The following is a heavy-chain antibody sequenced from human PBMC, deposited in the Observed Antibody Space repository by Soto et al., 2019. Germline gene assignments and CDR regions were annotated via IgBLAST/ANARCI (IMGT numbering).Heavy chain of an antibody. Sequence: QMPLVQSGPEVKKPGTSVKVSCKASGFTFTSSAVQWVRQARGQRLEWIGWIVVGSGNTNYAQKFQERVTITRDMSTSTAYMELSSLRSEDTAVYYCAAAQDGYNFGFDYWGQGTLVTVSS. CDR2: IVVGSGNT. V-gene: IGHV1-58*01. J-gene: IGHJ4*02. CDR1: GFTFTSSA. D-gene: IGHD5-12*01. CDR3: AAAQDGYNFGFDY.